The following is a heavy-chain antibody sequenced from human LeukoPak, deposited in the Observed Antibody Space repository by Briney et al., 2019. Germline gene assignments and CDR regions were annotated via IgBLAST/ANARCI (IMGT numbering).Heavy chain of an antibody. J-gene: IGHJ5*02. V-gene: IGHV3-11*01. Sequence: GGSLRLSCAASGFTFSDYYMSWIRQAPGKGLEWVSYISSSGSTIYYADSVKGRFTISRDNAKSSLYLQMNSLRAEDTAVYYCARDRYYDSSGYGWFDPWGQGTLVTVSS. CDR3: ARDRYYDSSGYGWFDP. D-gene: IGHD3-22*01. CDR2: ISSSGSTI. CDR1: GFTFSDYY.